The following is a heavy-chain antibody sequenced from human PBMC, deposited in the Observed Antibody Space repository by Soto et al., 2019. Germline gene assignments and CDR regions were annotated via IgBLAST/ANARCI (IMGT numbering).Heavy chain of an antibody. CDR1: GFTFSSYA. J-gene: IGHJ6*02. CDR2: RSYDGSNK. D-gene: IGHD6-19*01. V-gene: IGHV3-30-3*01. CDR3: AREVAVAVYYYYYGMDV. Sequence: GGSLRLSCAASGFTFSSYAMPWVRQAPGKGLGWVEVRSYDGSNKYYADSVKGRFTISRDNSKNTLYLQMNSLRAEDTAVYYCAREVAVAVYYYYYGMDVWGQGTTVTVSS.